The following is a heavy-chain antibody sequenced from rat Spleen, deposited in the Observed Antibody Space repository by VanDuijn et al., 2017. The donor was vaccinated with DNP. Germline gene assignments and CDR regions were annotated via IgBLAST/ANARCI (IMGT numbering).Heavy chain of an antibody. Sequence: EVQLQESGPGLVKPSQSLSLTCSVTGYSVTRNYWGWIRKFPGNKMEWIGHISYSGSTSSNPSLKSRISITRDTSKNQFFLHLNSVTTEDTATYYCARGNDGYYPNWYFDFWGPGTMVTVSS. V-gene: IGHV3-1*01. J-gene: IGHJ1*01. CDR2: ISYSGST. CDR1: GYSVTRNY. CDR3: ARGNDGYYPNWYFDF. D-gene: IGHD1-12*03.